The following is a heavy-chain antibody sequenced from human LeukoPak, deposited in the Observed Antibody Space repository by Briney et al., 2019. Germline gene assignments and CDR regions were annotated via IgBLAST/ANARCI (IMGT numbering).Heavy chain of an antibody. V-gene: IGHV5-51*01. J-gene: IGHJ6*03. CDR1: GYSFTSYW. CDR2: IYPGDSDT. D-gene: IGHD1-14*01. Sequence: GESLKISCKGSGYSFTSYWIGWVRQMPGKGLEWMGIIYPGDSDTRYSPSFQGQVTISADKSISTAYLQWSSLKASGTAMYYCARYRRTGAYYYYYYMDVWGKGTTVTISS. CDR3: ARYRRTGAYYYYYYMDV.